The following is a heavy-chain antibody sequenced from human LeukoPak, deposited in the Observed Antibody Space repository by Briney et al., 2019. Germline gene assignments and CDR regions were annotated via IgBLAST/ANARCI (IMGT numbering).Heavy chain of an antibody. CDR3: ARGIDTAMVTWEKDYY. Sequence: SETLSLTCAVYGGSFSGYYWSWIRQPPGKGLEWIGEINHSGSTNYNPSLKSRVAISVDTSKNQFSLKLSSVTAADTAVYYCARGIDTAMVTWEKDYYWGQGTLVTVSS. J-gene: IGHJ4*02. D-gene: IGHD5-18*01. V-gene: IGHV4-34*01. CDR1: GGSFSGYY. CDR2: INHSGST.